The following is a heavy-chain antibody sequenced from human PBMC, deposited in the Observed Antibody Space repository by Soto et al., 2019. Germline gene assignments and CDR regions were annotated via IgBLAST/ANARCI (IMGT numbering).Heavy chain of an antibody. V-gene: IGHV4-4*01. D-gene: IGHD1-26*01. CDR3: ARGPPIVGNTRPLES. CDR2: IYHAGST. Sequence: GTLSLTCTVSGGSITNSNWWSWVRLPPAKGLEWIGDIYHAGSTKYNPSLERRVTMSVDTSNNQFGLTLTSVTAADTAVYFCARGPPIVGNTRPLESWGQGTLVTVSS. CDR1: GGSITNSNW. J-gene: IGHJ4*02.